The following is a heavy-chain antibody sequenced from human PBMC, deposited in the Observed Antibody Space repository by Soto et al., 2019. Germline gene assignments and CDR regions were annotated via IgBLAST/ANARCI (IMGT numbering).Heavy chain of an antibody. D-gene: IGHD1-1*01. Sequence: GESLKISCKGSGYFFSSQWIAWVRLMPGKGLEWMGIIHPGDSDTRYSPSFQGQVTISVDGSINTAYLQSRSLEASDTAVYYCASPGQNRDRPLAFWGQGPSVTLSS. CDR2: IHPGDSDT. CDR3: ASPGQNRDRPLAF. V-gene: IGHV5-51*01. J-gene: IGHJ4*02. CDR1: GYFFSSQW.